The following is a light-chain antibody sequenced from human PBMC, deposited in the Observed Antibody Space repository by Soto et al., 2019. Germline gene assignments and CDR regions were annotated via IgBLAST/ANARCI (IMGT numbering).Light chain of an antibody. CDR3: QQYDKYST. V-gene: IGKV1-5*01. CDR2: DAS. CDR1: QSISVS. Sequence: IQMTQSPSTLSASAGDTVTITCRASQSISVSLAWYQQKPGKAPNLLIYDASTLQGGVPSRFSGSGSGTEFTLTVTSLQPEDFATYFCQQYDKYSTFGHGTKVDIK. J-gene: IGKJ1*01.